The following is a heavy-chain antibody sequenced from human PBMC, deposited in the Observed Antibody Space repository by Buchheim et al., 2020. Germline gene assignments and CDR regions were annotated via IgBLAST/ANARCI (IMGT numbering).Heavy chain of an antibody. Sequence: EVQLLESGGALIQPGGSLRLSCAASGFTFSSYGMSWVRQAPGKGLEWVSSISGSGVTTYYAASVKGRFAISRDNSKNTLYLQMNGLRAEDTAIYFCATDYYFDYWGQGTL. J-gene: IGHJ4*02. CDR1: GFTFSSYG. V-gene: IGHV3-23*01. CDR3: ATDYYFDY. CDR2: ISGSGVTT.